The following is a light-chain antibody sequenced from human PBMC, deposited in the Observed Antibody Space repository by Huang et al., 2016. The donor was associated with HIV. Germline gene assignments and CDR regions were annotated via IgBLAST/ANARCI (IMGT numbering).Light chain of an antibody. CDR3: QQRSSWPRVT. J-gene: IGKJ4*01. CDR2: GAS. Sequence: EIVMTQSPATLSVSPGERATLSCRASQTVNSNLAWYQHKPGQTPRLLIYGASTRATCVPARFSGSGSGTKFTLTISSLEPEDFAVYYCQQRSSWPRVTFGGGTKVELK. CDR1: QTVNSN. V-gene: IGKV3-15*01.